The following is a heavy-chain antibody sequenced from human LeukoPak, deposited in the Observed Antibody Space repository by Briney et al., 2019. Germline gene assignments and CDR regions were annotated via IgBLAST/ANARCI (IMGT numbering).Heavy chain of an antibody. V-gene: IGHV3-33*01. D-gene: IGHD1-26*01. CDR2: TWYDRSNK. CDR3: ARGGLTIAEATTSWYLDY. CDR1: GFTFSTYG. J-gene: IGHJ4*02. Sequence: TGGSLRLSCAASGFTFSTYGMHWVRQAQGKGLEWVALTWYDRSNKNYADSVKGRFTISRDNSKNTLYLQMNSLRGEDTAVYFCARGGLTIAEATTSWYLDYWGRGTLVTVSS.